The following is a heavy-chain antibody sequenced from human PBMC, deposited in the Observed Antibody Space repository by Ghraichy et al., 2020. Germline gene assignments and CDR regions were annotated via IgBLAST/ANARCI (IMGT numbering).Heavy chain of an antibody. Sequence: GGSLRLSCAASGFTFSSYGMHWVRQAPGKGLEWVAFIRYDGSNKYYADSVKGRFTISRDSSKNTLYLQMNSLRAEDTAVYYCAKEDSNYLKNFDYWGQGTLVTVSS. V-gene: IGHV3-30*02. CDR2: IRYDGSNK. CDR3: AKEDSNYLKNFDY. CDR1: GFTFSSYG. D-gene: IGHD4-11*01. J-gene: IGHJ4*02.